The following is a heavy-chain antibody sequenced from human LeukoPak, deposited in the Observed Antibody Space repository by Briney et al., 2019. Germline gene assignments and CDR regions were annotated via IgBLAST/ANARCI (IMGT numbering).Heavy chain of an antibody. CDR1: GFTFNTYA. Sequence: GGSLRLSCAASGFTFNTYAMSWVRQAPGKGLEWVSALSGSGASTYYADSVKGRFTISRDNSKNTLYLQMYSLRAEDTAVYYCAREIWFGELSYYYYYYMDVWGKGTTVTISS. CDR2: LSGSGAST. CDR3: AREIWFGELSYYYYYYMDV. J-gene: IGHJ6*03. V-gene: IGHV3-23*01. D-gene: IGHD3-10*01.